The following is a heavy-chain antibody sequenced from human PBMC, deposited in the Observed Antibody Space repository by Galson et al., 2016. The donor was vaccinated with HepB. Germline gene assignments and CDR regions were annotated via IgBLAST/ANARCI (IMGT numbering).Heavy chain of an antibody. Sequence: SLRLSCAASGFTFSTYGMHWVRQAPGKGLEGVALIWFDGSKKYYGHSVKGRTSISRDNSENTLYLQMAGLRAEAGAVYYCARDRRVGPLYCSRGNCYYYYYSMDVWGKGTTVTVSS. D-gene: IGHD2-15*01. J-gene: IGHJ6*03. CDR1: GFTFSTYG. CDR3: ARDRRVGPLYCSRGNCYYYYYSMDV. V-gene: IGHV3-33*01. CDR2: IWFDGSKK.